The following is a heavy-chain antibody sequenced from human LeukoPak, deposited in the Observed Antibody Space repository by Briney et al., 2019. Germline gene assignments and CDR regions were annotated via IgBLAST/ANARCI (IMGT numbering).Heavy chain of an antibody. V-gene: IGHV3-30*02. CDR1: GFTFSSYG. CDR2: IRYDGSNK. D-gene: IGHD3-3*01. Sequence: GGSLRLSCAASGFTFSSYGMHWVRQAPGKGLEWVAFIRYDGSNKYYADSVKGRFTISRDNSKNTLYLQMNSPRAEDTAVYYCAKVAGDDFWSGYCDYWGQGTLVTVSS. CDR3: AKVAGDDFWSGYCDY. J-gene: IGHJ4*02.